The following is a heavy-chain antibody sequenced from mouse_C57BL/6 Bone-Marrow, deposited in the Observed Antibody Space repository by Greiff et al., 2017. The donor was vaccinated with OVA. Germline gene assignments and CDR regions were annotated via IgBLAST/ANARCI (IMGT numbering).Heavy chain of an antibody. CDR3: ARDYGNPYAMDY. Sequence: QVQLQQPGAELVKPGASVKMSCKASGYTFTSYWITWVKQRPGQGLEWIGDIYPGSGSTNYNEKFKSKATLTVDTSSSTAYIQLSSLTSEDSAVYYCARDYGNPYAMDYWGQGTSVTVSS. CDR2: IYPGSGST. J-gene: IGHJ4*01. CDR1: GYTFTSYW. V-gene: IGHV1-55*01. D-gene: IGHD2-1*01.